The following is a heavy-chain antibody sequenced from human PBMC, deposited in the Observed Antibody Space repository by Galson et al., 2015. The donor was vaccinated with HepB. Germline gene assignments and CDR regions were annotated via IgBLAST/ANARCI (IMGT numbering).Heavy chain of an antibody. V-gene: IGHV1-3*01. J-gene: IGHJ3*02. D-gene: IGHD5-12*01. CDR1: GYTFTSYA. CDR3: ARDIVATIGALGAFDI. CDR2: INAGNGNT. Sequence: SVKVSCKASGYTFTSYAMHWVRQAPGQRLEWMGWINAGNGNTKYSQKFQGRVTITRDTSASTAYMELSSLRSEDTAVYYCARDIVATIGALGAFDIWGQGTMVTVSS.